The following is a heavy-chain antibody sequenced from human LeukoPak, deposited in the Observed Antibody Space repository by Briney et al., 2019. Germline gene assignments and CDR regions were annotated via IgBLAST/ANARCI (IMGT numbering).Heavy chain of an antibody. V-gene: IGHV3-48*04. CDR3: ARICSSTGCFDAFDI. CDR2: ISSSSSTI. CDR1: GFTFSSYS. D-gene: IGHD2-2*01. Sequence: GGSLRLSCAASGFTFSSYSMNWVRPAPGEGLEWVSYISSSSSTIYYADSVKGRFTTSRDNAKNSLYLQMNSLRAENTAVYYCARICSSTGCFDAFDIWGQGTMVTVSS. J-gene: IGHJ3*02.